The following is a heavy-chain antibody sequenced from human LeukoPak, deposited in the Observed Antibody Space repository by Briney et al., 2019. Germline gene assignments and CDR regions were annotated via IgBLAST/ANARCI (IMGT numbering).Heavy chain of an antibody. J-gene: IGHJ5*02. D-gene: IGHD3-3*01. Sequence: SETLSLTCAVYGGSFSGYYWSWIRQPPGKGLEWIGEINHSGSTNYNPSLKSRVTISVDTSKNQFSLKLSSVTAADTAVYYCARDRVYDVWSGYPNWFDPWGQGTLVTVSS. CDR1: GGSFSGYY. CDR3: ARDRVYDVWSGYPNWFDP. V-gene: IGHV4-34*01. CDR2: INHSGST.